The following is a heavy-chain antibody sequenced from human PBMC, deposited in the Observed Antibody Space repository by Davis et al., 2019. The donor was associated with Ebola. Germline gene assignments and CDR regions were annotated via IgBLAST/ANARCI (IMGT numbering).Heavy chain of an antibody. Sequence: PGGSLRLSCAASGFTFSSYAMSWVRQPPGKGLEWVSGISGVGYNTYHADSVKGRFTISRDTSKNTLYLQMNSLSGDDTAVYYCTRGLCSGGRCDYYYGMDVWGQGTTVTVSS. CDR1: GFTFSSYA. CDR2: ISGVGYNT. V-gene: IGHV3-23*01. D-gene: IGHD2-15*01. J-gene: IGHJ6*02. CDR3: TRGLCSGGRCDYYYGMDV.